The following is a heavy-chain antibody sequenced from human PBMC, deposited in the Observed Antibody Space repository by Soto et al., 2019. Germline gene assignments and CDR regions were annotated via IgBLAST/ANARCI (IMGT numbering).Heavy chain of an antibody. Sequence: SETLSLTCTVSGGSISSYYWSWIRQPPGKGLEWIGYIYYSGSTNYNPSLKSRVTISVDTSKNQFSLKLSSVTAADTAVYYCARVYCTNGVCRRAGLDWFDPWGQGTLVTVSS. D-gene: IGHD2-8*01. CDR3: ARVYCTNGVCRRAGLDWFDP. V-gene: IGHV4-59*01. J-gene: IGHJ5*02. CDR2: IYYSGST. CDR1: GGSISSYY.